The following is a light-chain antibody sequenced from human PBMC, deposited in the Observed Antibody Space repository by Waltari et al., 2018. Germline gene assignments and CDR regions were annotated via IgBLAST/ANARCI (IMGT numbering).Light chain of an antibody. V-gene: IGLV1-44*01. CDR3: AAWDDSLNGQV. J-gene: IGLJ1*01. CDR1: SSNIGSNT. CDR2: RNT. Sequence: QSVLTQPPSASGTPGQRVTISCSGSSSNIGSNTVHWYQQLPGTAPKLLIYRNTHRPSGVPDRFSGSKSGTSASLAISGRQSEDEADYYCAAWDDSLNGQVFGTGTKVTVL.